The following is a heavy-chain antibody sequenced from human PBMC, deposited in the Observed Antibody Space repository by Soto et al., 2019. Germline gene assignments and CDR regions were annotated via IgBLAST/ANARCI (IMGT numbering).Heavy chain of an antibody. CDR3: AKEFLYVRGANWFDP. Sequence: QVQLVESGGGVVQPGRSLRLSCAASGFTFSSYGMHWVRQAPGKGLEWVAVISYDGSNKYYADSVKGRFTISRDNSKNTLYLQMNSLRAEDTAVYYCAKEFLYVRGANWFDPWGQGTLVTVSS. J-gene: IGHJ5*02. V-gene: IGHV3-30*18. CDR1: GFTFSSYG. D-gene: IGHD3-10*02. CDR2: ISYDGSNK.